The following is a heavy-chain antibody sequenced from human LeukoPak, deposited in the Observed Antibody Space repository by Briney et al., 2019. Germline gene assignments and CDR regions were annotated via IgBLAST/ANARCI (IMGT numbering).Heavy chain of an antibody. CDR1: GFTFSSYA. V-gene: IGHV3-23*01. Sequence: GGSLRLSCAASGFTFSSYAMSWVRQAPGKGLEWVSAISGSGGSTYYADSVKGRFTISRDNSKNTLYLQMNSLRAEDTAVYYCAKGQQLETGSLYYFDYWGQGTLVTVSS. J-gene: IGHJ4*02. CDR3: AKGQQLETGSLYYFDY. D-gene: IGHD6-13*01. CDR2: ISGSGGST.